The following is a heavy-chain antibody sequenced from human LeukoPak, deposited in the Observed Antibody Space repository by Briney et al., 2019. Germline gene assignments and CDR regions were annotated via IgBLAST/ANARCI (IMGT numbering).Heavy chain of an antibody. CDR1: GGSISSSSYY. V-gene: IGHV4-39*07. Sequence: SETLSLTCTVSGGSISSSSYYWGWIRQPPGKGLEWIGSICYSGSTYYNPSLKSRVTISVDTSKNQFSLKLSSVTAADTAVYYCARLPQSKDGSGILNWFDPWGQGTLVTVSS. CDR3: ARLPQSKDGSGILNWFDP. D-gene: IGHD3-10*01. J-gene: IGHJ5*02. CDR2: ICYSGST.